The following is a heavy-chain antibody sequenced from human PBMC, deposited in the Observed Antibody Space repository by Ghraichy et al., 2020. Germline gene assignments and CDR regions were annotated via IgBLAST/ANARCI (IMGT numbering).Heavy chain of an antibody. CDR3: AKGGRWVRGVNGMDV. J-gene: IGHJ6*02. D-gene: IGHD3-10*01. Sequence: GGSLRLSCAASGFTFSSYGMHWVRQAPGKGLEWVAVKSYDGSNKYYADSVKGRFTISRDNSKNTLYLQMNSLRAEDTAVYYCAKGGRWVRGVNGMDVWGQGTTVTVSS. CDR1: GFTFSSYG. V-gene: IGHV3-30*18. CDR2: KSYDGSNK.